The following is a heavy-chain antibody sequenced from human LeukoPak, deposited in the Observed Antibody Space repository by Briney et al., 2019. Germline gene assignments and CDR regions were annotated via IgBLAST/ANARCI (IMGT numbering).Heavy chain of an antibody. CDR2: IYYSGST. CDR3: AREPHCSGGSCYGYFDY. J-gene: IGHJ4*02. CDR1: GGSVSSGSYY. Sequence: SETLSLTCTVSGGSVSSGSYYWSWIRQPPGKGLEWIGCIYYSGSTNYDPSLKSRVTISVDTSKNQFSLKLSSVTAADTAVYYCAREPHCSGGSCYGYFDYWGQGTLVTVSS. D-gene: IGHD2-15*01. V-gene: IGHV4-61*01.